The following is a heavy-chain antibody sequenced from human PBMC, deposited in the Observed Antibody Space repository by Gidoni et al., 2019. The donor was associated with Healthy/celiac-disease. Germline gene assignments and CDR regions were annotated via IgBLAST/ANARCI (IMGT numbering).Heavy chain of an antibody. Sequence: QVQLVESGGGVVKPGRSLRLSLAASGFTFSSYGMHWVRPAPGKGLEWVAVISYDGSNKYYADSVKGRFTISRDNSKNTLYLQMNSLRAEDTAVYYCAKDRVYGRPIYYFDYWGQGTLVTVSS. J-gene: IGHJ4*02. V-gene: IGHV3-30*18. D-gene: IGHD4-17*01. CDR2: ISYDGSNK. CDR1: GFTFSSYG. CDR3: AKDRVYGRPIYYFDY.